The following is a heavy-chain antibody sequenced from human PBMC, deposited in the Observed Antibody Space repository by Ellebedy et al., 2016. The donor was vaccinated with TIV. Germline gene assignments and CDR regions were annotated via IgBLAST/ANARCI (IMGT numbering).Heavy chain of an antibody. CDR2: IKSKTDGGTT. CDR3: TTDMTTDQHYYYYGMDV. D-gene: IGHD4-17*01. V-gene: IGHV3-15*01. J-gene: IGHJ6*02. CDR1: GFTFSNAW. Sequence: GGSLRLXCAASGFTFSNAWMSWVRQAPGKGLEWVGRIKSKTDGGTTDYAAPVKGRFTISRDDSKNTLYLQMNSLKTEDTAVYYCTTDMTTDQHYYYYGMDVWGQGTTVTVSS.